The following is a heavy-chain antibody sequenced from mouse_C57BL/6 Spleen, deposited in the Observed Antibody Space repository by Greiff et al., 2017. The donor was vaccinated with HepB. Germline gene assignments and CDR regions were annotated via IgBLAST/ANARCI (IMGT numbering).Heavy chain of an antibody. D-gene: IGHD1-1*01. V-gene: IGHV1-82*01. CDR3: ARSNYYGSSYGYFDV. CDR1: GYAFSSSW. J-gene: IGHJ1*03. Sequence: VKLMESGPELVKPGASVKISCKASGYAFSSSWMNWVKQRPGKGLEWIGRIYPGDGDTNYNGKFKGKATLTADKSSSTAYMQLSSLTSEDSAVYFCARSNYYGSSYGYFDVWGTGTTVTVSS. CDR2: IYPGDGDT.